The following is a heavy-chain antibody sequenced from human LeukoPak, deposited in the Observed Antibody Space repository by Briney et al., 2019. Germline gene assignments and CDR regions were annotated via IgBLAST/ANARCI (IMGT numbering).Heavy chain of an antibody. D-gene: IGHD3-9*01. CDR2: IDYSGST. CDR3: ARDYFRRNGFDI. Sequence: PSETLSLTCTVSGGSISSDISYWSWIRQPPGKGLEWIGYIDYSGSTKYNPFLENRVTISADKSKNRFSLRLSSLTAADTAVYYCARDYFRRNGFDIWGQGTVVTVSS. J-gene: IGHJ3*02. CDR1: GGSISSDISY. V-gene: IGHV4-61*01.